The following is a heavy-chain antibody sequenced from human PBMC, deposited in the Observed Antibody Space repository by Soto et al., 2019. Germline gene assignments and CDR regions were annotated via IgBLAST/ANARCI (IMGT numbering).Heavy chain of an antibody. CDR2: TWYDGSNK. V-gene: IGHV3-33*01. CDR1: GFTFSSYG. CDR3: ARVPRYGSGSYSAYYYYGMDV. J-gene: IGHJ6*02. Sequence: QVQLVESGGGVVQPGRSLRLFCAASGFTFSSYGMHWVREAPGKGLEWVAVTWYDGSNKYYADSVKGRFTISRDNSKNTLYLEMNSLRAEDTAVYYCARVPRYGSGSYSAYYYYGMDVWGQGTTVTVSS. D-gene: IGHD3-10*01.